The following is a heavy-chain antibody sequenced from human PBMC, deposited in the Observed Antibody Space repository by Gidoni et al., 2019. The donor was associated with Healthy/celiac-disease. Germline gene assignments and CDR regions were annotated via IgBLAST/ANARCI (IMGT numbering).Heavy chain of an antibody. Sequence: QVQLVQSGAEVKKPGSSVKVSCKASEGTFSSYAISWVRQAPGQGLEWMGGIIPIFGTANYAQKFQGRVTITADESTSTAYMELSSLRSEDTAVYYCARGRGTAMVNAFDIWGQGTMVTVSS. CDR1: EGTFSSYA. V-gene: IGHV1-69*01. CDR3: ARGRGTAMVNAFDI. J-gene: IGHJ3*02. CDR2: IIPIFGTA. D-gene: IGHD5-18*01.